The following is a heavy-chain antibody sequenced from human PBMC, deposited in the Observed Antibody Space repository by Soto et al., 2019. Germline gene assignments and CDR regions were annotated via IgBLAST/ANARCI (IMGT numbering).Heavy chain of an antibody. CDR1: GFSLSTSGVG. Sequence: QITLKESGPTLVKPTQTLTLTCTFSGFSLSTSGVGVGWIRQPPGKALEWLALIYWDDNKRYSPSLKSRLTITKDPSKDQVVLTMTLMAPVNTATYYCAHRPVLSDFNYWGQGTLVTVSS. CDR3: AHRPVLSDFNY. D-gene: IGHD2-21*01. CDR2: IYWDDNK. J-gene: IGHJ4*02. V-gene: IGHV2-5*02.